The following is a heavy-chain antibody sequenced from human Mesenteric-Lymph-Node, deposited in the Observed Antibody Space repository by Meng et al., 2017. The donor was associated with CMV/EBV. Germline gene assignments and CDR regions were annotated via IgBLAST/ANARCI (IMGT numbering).Heavy chain of an antibody. D-gene: IGHD3-9*01. Sequence: QGQSHEWGGGVCELSEHRSVVSAVYGGWFSGYEWDGIGQPPEKGLEWIGEINHSGSTTYNPAFTSRIIISGDTSTNQISLNMSSVTAADTTVYYCARGSSYDILTGYFDYWGQGALVTVSS. CDR2: INHSGST. V-gene: IGHV4-34*01. CDR1: GGWFSGYE. J-gene: IGHJ4*02. CDR3: ARGSSYDILTGYFDY.